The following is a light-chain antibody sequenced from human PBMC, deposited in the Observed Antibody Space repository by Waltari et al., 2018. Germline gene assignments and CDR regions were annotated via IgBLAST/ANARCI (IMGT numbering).Light chain of an antibody. J-gene: IGLJ3*02. CDR2: ANR. V-gene: IGLV1-40*01. CDR3: QSYDSSLSGVV. CDR1: SSNIGAGYD. Sequence: QSVLTQPPSVSGAPGQRVTISCTGSSSNIGAGYDVHWYQQLPGTAPKLLIYANRGRPSGVPDRFSGAKSGTSASLAITGLQAEDEADYYCQSYDSSLSGVVFGGGTKLTVL.